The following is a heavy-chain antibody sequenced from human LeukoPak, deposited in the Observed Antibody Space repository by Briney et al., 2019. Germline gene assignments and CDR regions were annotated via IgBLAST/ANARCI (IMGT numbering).Heavy chain of an antibody. CDR3: ARHLYPRDYFDY. V-gene: IGHV4-30-4*08. CDR2: MYYTGST. Sequence: SQTLSLTCTVSGGSISSGDYYWSWIRQPPGKGLEWIGYMYYTGSTYYNPSLKSRVTISVDTSKNQFSLKLSSVTAADTAVYYCARHLYPRDYFDYWGQGTPVTVSS. CDR1: GGSISSGDYY. D-gene: IGHD2-2*01. J-gene: IGHJ4*02.